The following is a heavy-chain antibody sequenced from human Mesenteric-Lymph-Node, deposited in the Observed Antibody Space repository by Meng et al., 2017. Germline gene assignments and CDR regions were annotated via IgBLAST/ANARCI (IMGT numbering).Heavy chain of an antibody. CDR2: INTDTGNP. Sequence: QSGFKLKNRWDPVKGSSQASGYTFNKYAINWVRQAPGQGLEWMGWINTDTGNPTYSQGFTGRFVFSSDTSVSTAYLQISSLKAEDTAVYYCARGNHCSSTSCPPDCWGQGTLVTVSS. J-gene: IGHJ4*02. CDR1: GYTFNKYA. CDR3: ARGNHCSSTSCPPDC. V-gene: IGHV7-4-1*02. D-gene: IGHD2-2*01.